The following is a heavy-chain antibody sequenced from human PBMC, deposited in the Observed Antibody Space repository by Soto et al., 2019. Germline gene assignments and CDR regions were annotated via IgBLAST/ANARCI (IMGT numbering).Heavy chain of an antibody. Sequence: QVQLVQSGAEVKKPGSSVKVSCKASGGTFNTYTISWVRQAPGQGLEWMGRIIPILGIAKYAQKFQGRVTITADKSTSTAYMELSSLRSEDTAVYYCAREIAVAGKTSAVVDIWGQGTMVTVSS. CDR3: AREIAVAGKTSAVVDI. CDR1: GGTFNTYT. CDR2: IIPILGIA. V-gene: IGHV1-69*02. D-gene: IGHD6-19*01. J-gene: IGHJ3*02.